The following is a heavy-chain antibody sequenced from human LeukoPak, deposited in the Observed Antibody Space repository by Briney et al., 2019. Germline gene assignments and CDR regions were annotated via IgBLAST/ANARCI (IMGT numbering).Heavy chain of an antibody. D-gene: IGHD6-19*01. Sequence: SQTLSLTCTVSGGSISSGGYYWSWIRQHPGKGLEWIGYIYYSGSTYYNPSLRSRVTISVDTSKNQFSLKLSSVTAADTAVYYCARDRLGQWLIYYYYYGMDVWGQGTTVTVSS. CDR3: ARDRLGQWLIYYYYYGMDV. V-gene: IGHV4-31*03. CDR2: IYYSGST. J-gene: IGHJ6*02. CDR1: GGSISSGGYY.